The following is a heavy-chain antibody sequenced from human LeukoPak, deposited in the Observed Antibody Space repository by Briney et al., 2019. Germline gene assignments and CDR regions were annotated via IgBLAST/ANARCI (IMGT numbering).Heavy chain of an antibody. CDR1: GYTFTSYA. Sequence: ASVKVSCKASGYTFTSYAMHWVRQAPGQRLEWMGWINAGNGNTKHSQKFQGRVTITRDTSASTAYMELSSLRSEDTAVYYCARGATRYYYYGMDVWGQGTTVTVSS. CDR3: ARGATRYYYYGMDV. CDR2: INAGNGNT. D-gene: IGHD6-6*01. V-gene: IGHV1-3*01. J-gene: IGHJ6*02.